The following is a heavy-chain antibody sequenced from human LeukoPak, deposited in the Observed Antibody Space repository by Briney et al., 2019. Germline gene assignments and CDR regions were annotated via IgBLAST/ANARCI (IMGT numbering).Heavy chain of an antibody. J-gene: IGHJ4*02. D-gene: IGHD6-19*01. CDR3: ARWYSSGWAFDY. CDR2: IHSSGST. CDR1: GGTISSYY. Sequence: SETLSLTCTVSGGTISSYYWNWIRQPPGKGLEWIGYIHSSGSTRYNPSLKSRVTISVDTSKNQFSLKLSSVTAADTAVYYCARWYSSGWAFDYWGQGTLVTVSS. V-gene: IGHV4-59*08.